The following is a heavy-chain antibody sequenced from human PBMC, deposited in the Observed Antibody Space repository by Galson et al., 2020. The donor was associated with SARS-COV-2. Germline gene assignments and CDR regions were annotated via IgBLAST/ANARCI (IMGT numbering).Heavy chain of an antibody. V-gene: IGHV3-30*03. CDR1: SFIFGDYA. Sequence: GGSLRLSCTASSFIFGDYAIHWVRQAPGTGLVWVAAISYDGNKRYYGDSVTGRFTVSRDNSKNYAVLQMNSLRVDDTAVYYCARDPVVDAVDLWGQGTMVTVSS. CDR2: ISYDGNKR. CDR3: ARDPVVDAVDL. J-gene: IGHJ3*01.